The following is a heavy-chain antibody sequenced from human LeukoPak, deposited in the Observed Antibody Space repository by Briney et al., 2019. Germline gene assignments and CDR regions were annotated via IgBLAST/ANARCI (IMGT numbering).Heavy chain of an antibody. Sequence: PGGSLRLSCAASGFTFSSYAMSWVRQAPGKGLEWVSAISGSGSSTYYADSVKGRFTISRDNSKNTLYLQMNSLRAEDTAVYYCAKDLDCSSTSCYPDYWGQGTLVTVSS. CDR1: GFTFSSYA. J-gene: IGHJ4*02. CDR2: ISGSGSST. V-gene: IGHV3-23*01. D-gene: IGHD2-2*01. CDR3: AKDLDCSSTSCYPDY.